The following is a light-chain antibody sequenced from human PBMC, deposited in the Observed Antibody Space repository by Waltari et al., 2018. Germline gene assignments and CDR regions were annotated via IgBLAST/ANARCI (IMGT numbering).Light chain of an antibody. CDR1: QSISSW. V-gene: IGKV1-5*01. CDR2: DAS. CDR3: QQYNSYSWT. Sequence: DIQMTQSPSTLSASVGDRVTITCRASQSISSWLAWYQQKPGKAPKLLSYDASSLESGVPSRFSGSGSGTEFTLTISSLQPDDFATYYCQQYNSYSWTFGQGTRLEIK. J-gene: IGKJ5*01.